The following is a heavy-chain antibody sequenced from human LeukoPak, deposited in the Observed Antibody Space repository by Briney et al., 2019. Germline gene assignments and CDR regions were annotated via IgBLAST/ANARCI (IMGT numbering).Heavy chain of an antibody. CDR2: IYYSGST. CDR1: GGSISSYY. D-gene: IGHD3-10*01. V-gene: IGHV4-59*01. J-gene: IGHJ3*02. Sequence: SETLSLTCTVSGGSISSYYWSWIRQPPGKGLEWIGYIYYSGSTNYNPSLKSRVTISVDTSKNQFSLKLSSVTAADTAVYYCAGARMVRGVIADAFDIWGQGTMVTVSS. CDR3: AGARMVRGVIADAFDI.